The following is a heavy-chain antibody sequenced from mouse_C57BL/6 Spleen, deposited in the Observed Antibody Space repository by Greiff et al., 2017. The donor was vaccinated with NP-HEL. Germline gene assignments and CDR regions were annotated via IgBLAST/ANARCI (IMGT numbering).Heavy chain of an antibody. J-gene: IGHJ4*01. CDR3: ARGGVYDGYYGGAMDY. Sequence: DVKLQESGPGLVKPSQSLSLTCSVTGYSITSGYYWNWIRQFPGNKLEWMGYISYDGSNNYNPSLKNRISITRDTSKNQFFLKLNSVTTEDTATYYCARGGVYDGYYGGAMDYWGQGTSVTVSS. D-gene: IGHD2-3*01. V-gene: IGHV3-6*01. CDR1: GYSITSGYY. CDR2: ISYDGSN.